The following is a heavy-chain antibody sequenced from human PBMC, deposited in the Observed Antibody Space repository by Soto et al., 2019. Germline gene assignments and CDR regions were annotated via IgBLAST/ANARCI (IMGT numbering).Heavy chain of an antibody. Sequence: GGSLRLSCAASGFTFNSYAMTWVRQAPGKGLEWVSIISSSGDGRYYVDSVKGRFTISRDNSRNTLNLQMNSLRHEDTAVYYCAKNADFWCWCMYVWGQGTTVTVSS. CDR1: GFTFNSYA. D-gene: IGHD3-3*01. V-gene: IGHV3-23*01. J-gene: IGHJ6*02. CDR3: AKNADFWCWCMYV. CDR2: ISSSGDGR.